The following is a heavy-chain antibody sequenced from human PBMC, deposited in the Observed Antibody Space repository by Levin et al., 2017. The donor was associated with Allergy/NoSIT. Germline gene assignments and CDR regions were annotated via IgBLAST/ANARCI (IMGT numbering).Heavy chain of an antibody. CDR2: INSDGGTT. CDR1: GFTFSSYL. CDR3: AKAGWFGVDRGWYFDL. V-gene: IGHV3-74*03. D-gene: IGHD3-10*01. J-gene: IGHJ2*01. Sequence: GESLKISCAASGFTFSSYLMHWVRQAPGKGLVWVSRINSDGGTTTYADSVKGRFTISRDNSKNTLYLQMNSLRAEDTAVYYCAKAGWFGVDRGWYFDLWGRGTLVTVSS.